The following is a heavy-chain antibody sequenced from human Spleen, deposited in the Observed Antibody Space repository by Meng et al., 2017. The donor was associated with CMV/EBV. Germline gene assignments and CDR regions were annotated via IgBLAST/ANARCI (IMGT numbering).Heavy chain of an antibody. Sequence: GESLKISCAASGFTFSSYSMNWVRQAPGKGLEWVSSISSSSSYIYYADSVKGRFTISRDNAKNSLYLQMNSLRAEDTAVYYCARGLPAGVPAAIGDYYYGMDVWGQGTTVTVSS. CDR2: ISSSSSYI. V-gene: IGHV3-21*01. CDR1: GFTFSSYS. J-gene: IGHJ6*02. D-gene: IGHD2-2*01. CDR3: ARGLPAGVPAAIGDYYYGMDV.